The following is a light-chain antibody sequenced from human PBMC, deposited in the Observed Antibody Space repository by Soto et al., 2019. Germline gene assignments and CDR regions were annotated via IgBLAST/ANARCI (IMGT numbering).Light chain of an antibody. CDR1: QTISSW. CDR2: KAS. Sequence: IQLTQSPSTMSRPVGNRATITCRASQTISSWLAWYQQKPGKAPKLLIYKASTLKSGVPSRFSGSGSGTEFTLTISSLQPDDFATYYCQHYNSYSEAFGQGTKVDIK. CDR3: QHYNSYSEA. J-gene: IGKJ1*01. V-gene: IGKV1-5*03.